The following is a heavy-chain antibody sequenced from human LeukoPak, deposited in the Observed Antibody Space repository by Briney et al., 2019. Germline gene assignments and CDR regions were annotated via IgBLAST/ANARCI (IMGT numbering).Heavy chain of an antibody. Sequence: TSETLSLTCAVYGGSFSGYYWSWIRQPPGEGLEWIGEINHSGSTNYNPSLKSRATISVDTSKTQFSLKLSSVTAADTAVYYCASSSGRWGQGTLVTVSS. CDR2: INHSGST. V-gene: IGHV4-34*01. CDR1: GGSFSGYY. J-gene: IGHJ4*02. CDR3: ASSSGR. D-gene: IGHD6-19*01.